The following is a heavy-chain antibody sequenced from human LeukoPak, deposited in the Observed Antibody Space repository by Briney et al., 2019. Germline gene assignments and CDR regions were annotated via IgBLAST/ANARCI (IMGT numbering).Heavy chain of an antibody. J-gene: IGHJ3*02. D-gene: IGHD4-23*01. CDR2: IYYSGST. CDR3: ASAGGHYAFDI. CDR1: GGSISSYY. Sequence: SETLSLTCTVSGGSISSYYWSWIRQPPGKGLEWIGYIYYSGSTNYNPSLKSRVTISVDTSRNQFSLKLSSVTAADTAVYYCASAGGHYAFDIWGQGTMVTVSS. V-gene: IGHV4-59*08.